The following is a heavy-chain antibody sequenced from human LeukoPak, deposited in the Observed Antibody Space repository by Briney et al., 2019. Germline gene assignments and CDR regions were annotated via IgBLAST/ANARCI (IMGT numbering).Heavy chain of an antibody. CDR3: ARSPSMVRGVIRDFDY. Sequence: GGSLRLSCAASGFTFSSYWMSWVRQAPGKGLEWVANIKQDGSEKYYVDSVKGRFTISRDNAKNSLYLQMNSLRAEDTAVYYCARSPSMVRGVIRDFDYWGQGTLVTVSS. CDR1: GFTFSSYW. V-gene: IGHV3-7*03. D-gene: IGHD3-10*01. CDR2: IKQDGSEK. J-gene: IGHJ4*02.